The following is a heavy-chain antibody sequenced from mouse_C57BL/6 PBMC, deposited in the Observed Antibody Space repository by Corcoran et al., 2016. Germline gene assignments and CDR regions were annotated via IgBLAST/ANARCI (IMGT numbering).Heavy chain of an antibody. CDR3: ARADTVVAPMDY. CDR2: IYWDDDK. V-gene: IGHV8-12*01. CDR1: GFSLSNSGMG. J-gene: IGHJ4*01. Sequence: QVTLKESGPGILQSSQTLSLTCSFSGFSLSNSGMGVSWIRQPSGKGREWLAHIYWDDDKRYNPSLKSRLTLSKDTSRNQVFLKITSGDTADTAKYYCARADTVVAPMDYWGQGTSVTVSS. D-gene: IGHD1-1*01.